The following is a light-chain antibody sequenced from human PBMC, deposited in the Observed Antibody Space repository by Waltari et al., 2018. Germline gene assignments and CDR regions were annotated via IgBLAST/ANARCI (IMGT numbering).Light chain of an antibody. Sequence: QSVLTQPPSGSGTPGQRVTISCSGSSYNIGSNYVYWYQQLPGTAPRLLIYRNNQRPSGVPDRFSGSKSGTSASLAISGLRSDDEADYYCAAWDDTLSGVVFGGGTKLTVL. J-gene: IGLJ2*01. CDR2: RNN. CDR1: SYNIGSNY. CDR3: AAWDDTLSGVV. V-gene: IGLV1-47*01.